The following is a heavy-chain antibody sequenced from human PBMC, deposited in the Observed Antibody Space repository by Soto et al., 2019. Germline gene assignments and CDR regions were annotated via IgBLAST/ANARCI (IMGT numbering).Heavy chain of an antibody. Sequence: SLRLSCAASGFTFSSYAMHWVRQAPGKGLEWVAVISYDGSNKYYADSVKGRFTISRDNSKNTLYLQMNSLRAEDTAVYYCARGATESGYYYYYYGMDVWGQGTTVTVSS. CDR3: ARGATESGYYYYYYGMDV. D-gene: IGHD1-26*01. CDR2: ISYDGSNK. J-gene: IGHJ6*02. V-gene: IGHV3-30-3*01. CDR1: GFTFSSYA.